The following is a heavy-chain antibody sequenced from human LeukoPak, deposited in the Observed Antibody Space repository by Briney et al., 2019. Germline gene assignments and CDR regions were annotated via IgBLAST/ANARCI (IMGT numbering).Heavy chain of an antibody. CDR3: ARKFYYDNSGSDAFDI. D-gene: IGHD3-22*01. V-gene: IGHV3-53*01. CDR1: GFTVSSNY. J-gene: IGHJ3*02. Sequence: PGGSLRLSCAASGFTVSSNYMTWVRQAPGKGLEWVSVMYSGASTYYADSVQGRFTISRDSSKNTLYLQMNSLRAEDTTVYYCARKFYYDNSGSDAFDIWGQGTMVTVSS. CDR2: MYSGAST.